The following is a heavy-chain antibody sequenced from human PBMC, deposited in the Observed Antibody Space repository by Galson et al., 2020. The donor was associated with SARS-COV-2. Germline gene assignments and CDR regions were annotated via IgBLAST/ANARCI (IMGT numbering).Heavy chain of an antibody. Sequence: SETLSLTCAVYGGSFSGYYWSWIRQPPGKGLEWIGEINHSGSTNYNPSLKSRVTISVDTSKNQFSLKLSSVTAADTAVYYCVLMVYATALRDYWGQGTLVTVSS. CDR2: INHSGST. CDR3: VLMVYATALRDY. D-gene: IGHD2-8*01. V-gene: IGHV4-34*01. J-gene: IGHJ4*02. CDR1: GGSFSGYY.